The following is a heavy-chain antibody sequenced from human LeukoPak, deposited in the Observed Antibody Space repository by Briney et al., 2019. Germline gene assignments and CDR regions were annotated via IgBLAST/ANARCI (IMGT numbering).Heavy chain of an antibody. Sequence: GGSLRLSCAASGFTFSAYWMHWVRQAPGKGLVRVSRINTDGSSPTYAASVKGRFTISRDNAKNTLYLQMNSLRAEDTAVYYCTADYGDYEWDYWGQGTLVTVSS. CDR3: TADYGDYEWDY. CDR1: GFTFSAYW. D-gene: IGHD4-17*01. J-gene: IGHJ4*02. CDR2: INTDGSSP. V-gene: IGHV3-74*01.